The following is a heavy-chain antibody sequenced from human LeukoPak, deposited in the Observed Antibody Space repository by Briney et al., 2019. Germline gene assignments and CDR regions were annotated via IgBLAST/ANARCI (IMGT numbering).Heavy chain of an antibody. CDR2: IYYSGST. J-gene: IGHJ4*02. D-gene: IGHD3-3*01. CDR1: GGSISTYH. Sequence: SETLSLTCTVSGGSISTYHWSWMRQPPGRGLEWIGYIYYSGSTNHNPSLQSRVTISVDTSKNQFSLKLNSVTAADTAVYYCARGGVPGGFYGSFDYWGQGTLVSVSS. V-gene: IGHV4-59*01. CDR3: ARGGVPGGFYGSFDY.